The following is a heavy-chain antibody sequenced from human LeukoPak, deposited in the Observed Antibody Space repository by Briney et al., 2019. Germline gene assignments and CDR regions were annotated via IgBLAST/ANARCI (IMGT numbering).Heavy chain of an antibody. D-gene: IGHD5-18*01. CDR3: ATIQLWLKGSRQPGDY. Sequence: ASVKVSCKASGYTFTGYYMHWVRQAPGQGLEWMGWINPNSGGTNYAQKFQGRVTMTRGTSISTAYMELSRLRSDDTAVYYCATIQLWLKGSRQPGDYWGQGTLVTVSS. CDR1: GYTFTGYY. J-gene: IGHJ4*02. CDR2: INPNSGGT. V-gene: IGHV1-2*02.